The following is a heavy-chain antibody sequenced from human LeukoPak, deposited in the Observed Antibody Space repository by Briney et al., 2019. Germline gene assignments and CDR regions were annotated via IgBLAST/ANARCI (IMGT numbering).Heavy chain of an antibody. CDR2: INWNGGST. V-gene: IGHV3-20*04. CDR1: GFTFSSYA. Sequence: PGRSLRLSCAASGFTFSSYAMHWVRQTPGKGLEWVSGINWNGGSTAYADSVKGRFTISRDNAKNSLYLQMNSLRAEDTALYYCAAGYWFDPWGQGTLVTVSS. J-gene: IGHJ5*02. CDR3: AAGYWFDP.